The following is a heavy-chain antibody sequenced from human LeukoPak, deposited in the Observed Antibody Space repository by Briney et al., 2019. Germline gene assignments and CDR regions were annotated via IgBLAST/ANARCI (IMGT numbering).Heavy chain of an antibody. D-gene: IGHD1-14*01. J-gene: IGHJ4*02. V-gene: IGHV6-1*01. CDR3: AKITWHAAPY. CDR1: GDSVSSDRAA. Sequence: SQTLSLTCAISGDSVSSDRAAWNWVRQSPSRGLEWLGRTYYRSKWYSDYALSVKSRITIKSDTSKNQVSLQLNSVTPEDTAVYYCAKITWHAAPYWGQGTLVTVSS. CDR2: TYYRSKWYS.